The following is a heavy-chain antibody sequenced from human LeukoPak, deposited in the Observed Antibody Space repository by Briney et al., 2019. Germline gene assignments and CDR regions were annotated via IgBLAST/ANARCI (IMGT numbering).Heavy chain of an antibody. CDR3: ARDRGSSWYVDY. D-gene: IGHD6-13*01. V-gene: IGHV1-2*02. J-gene: IGHJ4*02. Sequence: ASVKVSCKTSGYSFTSYYIHWVRQAPGQGLEWMGWINPSSGGTEYAQKFQGRVTMTGDTSISTAYMELSRLRSDDTAVYYCARDRGSSWYVDYWGQETLVTVSS. CDR2: INPSSGGT. CDR1: GYSFTSYY.